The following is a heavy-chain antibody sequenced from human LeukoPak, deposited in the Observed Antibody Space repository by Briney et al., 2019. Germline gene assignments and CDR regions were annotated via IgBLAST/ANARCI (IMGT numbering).Heavy chain of an antibody. Sequence: SETLSLTCTVSGGSISSYYWTWIRQPPGKGLEWIGYIYYSGSTNCNPSLKSRVTISLDTSKNQFSLKLTSVTAADTAVYYCAGWYSSSWYWFDPWGQGTLVTVSS. V-gene: IGHV4-59*01. D-gene: IGHD6-13*01. CDR2: IYYSGST. J-gene: IGHJ5*02. CDR3: AGWYSSSWYWFDP. CDR1: GGSISSYY.